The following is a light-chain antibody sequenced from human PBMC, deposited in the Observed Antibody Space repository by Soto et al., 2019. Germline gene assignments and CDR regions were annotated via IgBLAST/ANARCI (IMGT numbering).Light chain of an antibody. CDR2: GAS. V-gene: IGKV3-20*01. CDR3: QQYGSSGT. CDR1: QSVRSH. Sequence: IVMTQSPATLSVSPGEGVTLSCRASQSVRSHLAWYQQKPGQAPRLLIYGASNRATGIPDRFSGSGSGTDFTLTISRLEPEDFAVYYCQQYGSSGTFGQGTTGDIK. J-gene: IGKJ1*01.